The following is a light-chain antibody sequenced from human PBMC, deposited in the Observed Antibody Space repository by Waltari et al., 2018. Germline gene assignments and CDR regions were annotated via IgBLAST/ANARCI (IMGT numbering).Light chain of an antibody. CDR2: KTS. CDR3: ASWDDDVSGVV. CDR1: GSNIGGNY. V-gene: IGLV1-47*01. J-gene: IGLJ3*02. Sequence: QSVLTQPPSASGSPGQRVSISCSGSGSNIGGNYVYWYQQFPGSAPKVLPYKTSRRPAGVPDRFSGSKSGAPGSLSMSSLRSEGEAEYYGASWDDDVSGVVFGGGTKLTVL.